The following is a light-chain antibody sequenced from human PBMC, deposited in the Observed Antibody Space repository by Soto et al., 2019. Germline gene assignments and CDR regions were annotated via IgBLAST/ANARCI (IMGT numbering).Light chain of an antibody. CDR3: LLYYGGAWV. Sequence: QAVVTQEPPLTVSPGGTVTLTCASSTGAVTSGYYPNWFQQKPGQAPRALIYNTSKKHSWTPARFSGSLLGGKAALTLSGVQPEDEAEYYCLLYYGGAWVFGGGTKLTVL. J-gene: IGLJ3*02. CDR2: NTS. V-gene: IGLV7-43*01. CDR1: TGAVTSGYY.